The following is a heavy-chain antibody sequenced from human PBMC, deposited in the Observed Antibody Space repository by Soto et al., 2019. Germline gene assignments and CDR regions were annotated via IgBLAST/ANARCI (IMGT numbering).Heavy chain of an antibody. CDR1: GYRFSIYP. D-gene: IGHD6-13*01. CDR2: INAGNGNT. V-gene: IGHV1-3*01. Sequence: ASVKVSGKASGYRFSIYPMHWVRQAPGQRLEWMGWINAGNGNTKYSQKFQGRITITRDTSASTAYMELSSLRSEDTAVYYCARAGGTEYYYSGMDVWGQGTTVPVSS. J-gene: IGHJ6*02. CDR3: ARAGGTEYYYSGMDV.